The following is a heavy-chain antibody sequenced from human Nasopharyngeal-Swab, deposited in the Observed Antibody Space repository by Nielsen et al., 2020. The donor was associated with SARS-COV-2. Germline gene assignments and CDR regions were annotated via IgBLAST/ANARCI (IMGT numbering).Heavy chain of an antibody. CDR3: ARETGGDGYNGGLGY. J-gene: IGHJ4*02. D-gene: IGHD5-24*01. CDR1: GYTFTSYY. Sequence: ASVKVSCKASGYTFTSYYMHWVRHAPGQGLEWMGIINPSGGSTSYAQKFQGRVTMTRDTSTSTVYIELSSLRSEDTAVYYCARETGGDGYNGGLGYWGQGTLVTVSS. CDR2: INPSGGST. V-gene: IGHV1-46*01.